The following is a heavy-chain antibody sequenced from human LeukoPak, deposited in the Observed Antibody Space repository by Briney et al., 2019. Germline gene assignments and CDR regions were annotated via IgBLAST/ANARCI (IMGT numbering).Heavy chain of an antibody. CDR1: GGSISNSY. CDR2: IFYSGDT. D-gene: IGHD2-2*02. J-gene: IGHJ6*03. CDR3: ARRAAAAIVYYYYSMDV. Sequence: KASETLSLTCTVSGGSISNSYWSWIRQPPGKGLEYIGYIFYSGDTNYNPSLKGRVTISLDRSKNQFSLKLNSVTAADTAVYYCARRAAAAIVYYYYSMDVWGKGITVTVSS. V-gene: IGHV4-59*01.